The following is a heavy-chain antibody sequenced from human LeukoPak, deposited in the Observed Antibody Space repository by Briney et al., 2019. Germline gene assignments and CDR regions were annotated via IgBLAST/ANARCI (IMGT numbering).Heavy chain of an antibody. Sequence: PGGSLRLSCAVSGITLSNYGMSWVRQAPGKGLEWVAGIGDSGGSTNYADSVRGRFTISRDNPKNTLYLQMNSLRAEDTAVYLCAKRGVVIRVILVGFHKEAYYFDSWGQGALVTVSS. D-gene: IGHD3-22*01. CDR2: IGDSGGST. CDR1: GITLSNYG. J-gene: IGHJ4*02. V-gene: IGHV3-23*01. CDR3: AKRGVVIRVILVGFHKEAYYFDS.